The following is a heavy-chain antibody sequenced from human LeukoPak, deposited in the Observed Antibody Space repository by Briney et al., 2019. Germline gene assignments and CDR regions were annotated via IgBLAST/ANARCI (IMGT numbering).Heavy chain of an antibody. CDR2: ISGSGGST. Sequence: GGSLRLSCAASGFTFSSYAMSWVRQAPEKGLEWVSAISGSGGSTYYADSVKGRFTISRDNSKNTLYLQMNSLRAEDTAVYYCAKTVGARYYYFDYWGQGTLVTVSS. CDR1: GFTFSSYA. D-gene: IGHD1-26*01. CDR3: AKTVGARYYYFDY. J-gene: IGHJ4*02. V-gene: IGHV3-23*01.